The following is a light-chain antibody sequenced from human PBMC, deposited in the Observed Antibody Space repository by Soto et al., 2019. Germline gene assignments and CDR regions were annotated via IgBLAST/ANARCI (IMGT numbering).Light chain of an antibody. CDR1: RGHSNYA. CDR3: QTWGSGIVV. Sequence: QLVLTQSTSASASLGASVKLTCTLSRGHSNYAIAWHQQQSEKGPRYLMKLNSDGSHSKGDGIPDRFSGSSSGAERYLTISSLQSEDEADYYCQTWGSGIVVFGGGTKLTVL. J-gene: IGLJ2*01. V-gene: IGLV4-69*01. CDR2: LNSDGSH.